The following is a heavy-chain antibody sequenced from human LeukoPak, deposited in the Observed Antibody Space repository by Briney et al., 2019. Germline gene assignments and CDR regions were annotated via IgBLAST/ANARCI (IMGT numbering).Heavy chain of an antibody. CDR1: GFTFSSYW. Sequence: GGSLRLSCAASGFTFSSYWMSWVRQAPGKGLEWVANIKQDGSEKYYVDSVKGRFTISRDNAKNSLYLQMSSLRAEDTAVYYCAKAKAPDAFDIWGQGTMVTVSS. J-gene: IGHJ3*02. CDR2: IKQDGSEK. CDR3: AKAKAPDAFDI. V-gene: IGHV3-7*03.